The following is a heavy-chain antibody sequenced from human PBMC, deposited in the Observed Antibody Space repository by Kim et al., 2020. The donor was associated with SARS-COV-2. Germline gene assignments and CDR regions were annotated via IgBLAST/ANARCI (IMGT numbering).Heavy chain of an antibody. V-gene: IGHV3-7*03. CDR2: IKEDGSDK. D-gene: IGHD3-16*01. CDR3: VRGGGFAS. CDR1: GFTFSSFW. Sequence: GGSLRLSCAASGFTFSSFWISWVRQAPGKGMEWVANIKEDGSDKYYVDSVKGRFTISRDNAKNSLSLQMNSLSAEDTAVYYWVRGGGFASWGQGNPVHVS. J-gene: IGHJ5*01.